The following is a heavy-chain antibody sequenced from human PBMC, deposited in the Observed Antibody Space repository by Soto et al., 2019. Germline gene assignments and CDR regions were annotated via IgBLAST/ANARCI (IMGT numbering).Heavy chain of an antibody. CDR1: GGSFSGYY. Sequence: VQLQQWGAGLLKPSETLSLTCAVYGGSFSGYYWSWIRQPPGKGLEWIGEINHSGSTNYNPSLKSRVTISVDTSKNQFSLKLSSVTAADTAVYYCARGLLRGWFDPWGQGTLVTVSS. CDR3: ARGLLRGWFDP. V-gene: IGHV4-34*01. D-gene: IGHD3-3*01. J-gene: IGHJ5*02. CDR2: INHSGST.